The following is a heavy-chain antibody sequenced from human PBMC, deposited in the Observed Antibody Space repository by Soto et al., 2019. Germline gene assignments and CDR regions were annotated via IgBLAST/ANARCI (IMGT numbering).Heavy chain of an antibody. CDR2: IYYSGST. D-gene: IGHD3-3*01. V-gene: IGHV4-61*01. Sequence: QVQLQESGPGLVKPSETLSLACNVSGGSVSSGSYYWSWIRQPPGKGLEWIGYIYYSGSTNYNPSLTSRVTISVDTSKNQFSLKLRYVTAADTAVYYCARGGITIFGVFEWFDPWGQGTLVTVSS. CDR3: ARGGITIFGVFEWFDP. CDR1: GGSVSSGSYY. J-gene: IGHJ5*02.